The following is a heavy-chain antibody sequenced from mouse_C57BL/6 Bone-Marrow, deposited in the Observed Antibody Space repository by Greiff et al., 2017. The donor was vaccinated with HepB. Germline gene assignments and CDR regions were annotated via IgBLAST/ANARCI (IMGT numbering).Heavy chain of an antibody. Sequence: EVQLVESGGGLVKPGGSLKLSCAASGFTFSDYGMHWVRQAPEKGLEWVAYISSGSSTIYYADTVKGRFTISRDNAKNTLVLQMTSLRSEDTAMYYCARGYYGSSPYWYFDVWGTGTTVTVSS. CDR3: ARGYYGSSPYWYFDV. J-gene: IGHJ1*03. V-gene: IGHV5-17*01. CDR2: ISSGSSTI. CDR1: GFTFSDYG. D-gene: IGHD1-1*01.